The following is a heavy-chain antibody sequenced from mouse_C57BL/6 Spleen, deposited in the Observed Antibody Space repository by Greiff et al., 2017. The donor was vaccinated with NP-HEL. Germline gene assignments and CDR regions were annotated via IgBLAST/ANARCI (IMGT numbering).Heavy chain of an antibody. V-gene: IGHV1-74*01. CDR3: AIGSTMVTTGAY. D-gene: IGHD2-2*01. Sequence: VKLQEPGAELVKPGASVKVSCKASGYTFTSYWMHWVKQRPGQGLEWIGRIHPSDSDTNYNQKFKGKATLTVDKSSSTAYMQLSSLTSEDSAVYYCAIGSTMVTTGAYWGQGTLVTVSA. J-gene: IGHJ3*01. CDR1: GYTFTSYW. CDR2: IHPSDSDT.